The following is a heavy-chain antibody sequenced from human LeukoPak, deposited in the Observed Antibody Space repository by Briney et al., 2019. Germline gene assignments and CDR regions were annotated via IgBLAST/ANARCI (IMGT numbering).Heavy chain of an antibody. V-gene: IGHV3-23*01. D-gene: IGHD3-22*01. Sequence: PGGSLRLSCAASGLTFSSSAITWVRQAPGKGLEWVSAITGSGGSTYYADSVKGRFTISRDNSKNTLYLQMNSLRAEDTAVYYCAKVATGNYYEYWGQGTRVTVSS. CDR1: GLTFSSSA. J-gene: IGHJ4*02. CDR3: AKVATGNYYEY. CDR2: ITGSGGST.